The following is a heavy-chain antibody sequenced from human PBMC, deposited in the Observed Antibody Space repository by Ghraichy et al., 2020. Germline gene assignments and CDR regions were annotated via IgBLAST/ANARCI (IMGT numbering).Heavy chain of an antibody. CDR2: ISGTSNII. Sequence: GGSLRLSCAASGFTFSSYSMNWVRQAPQKGLEWVSYISGTSNIIYYANSVKGRFTISRDNAKNSLYLQMNNLRDEDTAIYYCARGAPFDPWGQGTLVTVSS. CDR1: GFTFSSYS. CDR3: ARGAPFDP. J-gene: IGHJ5*02. V-gene: IGHV3-48*02.